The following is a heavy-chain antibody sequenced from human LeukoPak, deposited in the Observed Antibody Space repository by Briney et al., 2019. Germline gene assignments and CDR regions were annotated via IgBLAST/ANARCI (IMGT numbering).Heavy chain of an antibody. CDR2: INPDSGGT. CDR1: GYTFTGYY. Sequence: ASVKVSCKASGYTFTGYYMHWVRQAPGQGLEWMGWINPDSGGTNNAQKFQGRVTMTRDASISTAYQDLRSLRSDDTAVYYCARASTYYYSSSGFLNPFDYWGQGTLVTVSS. J-gene: IGHJ4*02. CDR3: ARASTYYYSSSGFLNPFDY. V-gene: IGHV1-2*02. D-gene: IGHD3-22*01.